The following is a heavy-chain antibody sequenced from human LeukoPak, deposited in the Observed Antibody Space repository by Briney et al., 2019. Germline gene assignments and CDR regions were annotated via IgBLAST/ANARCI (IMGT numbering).Heavy chain of an antibody. V-gene: IGHV1-69*06. CDR3: ARGGYCSGGSCYPIDY. CDR2: IIPIFGTA. Sequence: SSVSVSCKASGGTFSSYAISWVREAPGQGLEWMGRIIPIFGTANYAQKFQGRVTITADKSTSTAYMELSSLRSEDTAVYYCARGGYCSGGSCYPIDYWGQGTLVTVSS. J-gene: IGHJ4*02. D-gene: IGHD2-15*01. CDR1: GGTFSSYA.